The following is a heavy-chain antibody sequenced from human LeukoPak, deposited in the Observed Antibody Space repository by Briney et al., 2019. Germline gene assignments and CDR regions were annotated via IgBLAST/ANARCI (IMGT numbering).Heavy chain of an antibody. D-gene: IGHD6-19*01. J-gene: IGHJ4*02. CDR1: GFTFSSYG. CDR2: ISYDGSNR. CDR3: ARDNPQQWLPGDY. Sequence: GGSLRLSCAASGFTFSSYGMHWVRQAPGKGLEWVAVISYDGSNRYYADSVKGRFTISRDNSKNTLYLQMDSLRAEDTALYYCARDNPQQWLPGDYWGQGTLVTVSS. V-gene: IGHV3-30*03.